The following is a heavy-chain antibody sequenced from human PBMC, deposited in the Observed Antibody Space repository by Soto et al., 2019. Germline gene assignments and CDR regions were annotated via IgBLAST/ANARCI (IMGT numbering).Heavy chain of an antibody. J-gene: IGHJ6*02. Sequence: QVQLVQSGAEVKKPGSSVKVSCKASGGTFSSYAISWVRQAPGQGPEWMGGIIPGTANYAQKFQGRVTITADESTSPGYMELSSLRSEDTAVYYCALSQGSSTSLEIYSDYYYGMDVWGQGTTVTVSS. V-gene: IGHV1-69*01. CDR3: ALSQGSSTSLEIYSDYYYGMDV. CDR1: GGTFSSYA. D-gene: IGHD2-2*01. CDR2: IIPGTA.